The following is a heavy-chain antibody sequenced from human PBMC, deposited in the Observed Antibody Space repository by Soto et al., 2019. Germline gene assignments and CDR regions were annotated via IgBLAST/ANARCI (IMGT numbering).Heavy chain of an antibody. Sequence: GGSLILSCAASGFPFSSYSMSWVRQAPGKGLEWVSAISGSGGSTYYADSVKGRFTISRDNSKNTLYLQMNSLRAEDTAVYYCAKDYSSSWYWGHNWFDPWGQGTLVTSPQ. V-gene: IGHV3-23*01. CDR3: AKDYSSSWYWGHNWFDP. CDR2: ISGSGGST. D-gene: IGHD6-13*01. CDR1: GFPFSSYS. J-gene: IGHJ5*02.